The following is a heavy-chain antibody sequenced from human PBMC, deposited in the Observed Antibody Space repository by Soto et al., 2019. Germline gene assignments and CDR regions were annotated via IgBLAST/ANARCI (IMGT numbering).Heavy chain of an antibody. V-gene: IGHV4-39*01. CDR3: GRVLVGATGHTDSDS. CDR1: GGSIYRSGYY. CDR2: IDYNGVT. J-gene: IGHJ4*02. Sequence: SETMSLTCTVSGGSIYRSGYYWGWIRQPPGRGLEWIGNIDYNGVTYSNPSLKSRVTISRDTSKNQFSLKLTSVTAADTALYYCGRVLVGATGHTDSDSWGPGTLVTVSS. D-gene: IGHD2-15*01.